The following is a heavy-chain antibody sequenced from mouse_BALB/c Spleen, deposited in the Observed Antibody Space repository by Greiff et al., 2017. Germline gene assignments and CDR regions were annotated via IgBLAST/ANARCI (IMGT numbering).Heavy chain of an antibody. CDR3: ARPYDGYYSWFAY. D-gene: IGHD2-3*01. J-gene: IGHJ3*01. CDR2: ISNGGGST. V-gene: IGHV5-12-2*01. CDR1: GFTFSSYT. Sequence: EVMLVESGGGLVQPGGSLKLSCAASGFTFSSYTMSWVRQTPEKRLEWVAYISNGGGSTYYPDTVKGRFTISRDNAKNTLYLQMSSLKSEDTAMYYCARPYDGYYSWFAYWGQGTLVTVSA.